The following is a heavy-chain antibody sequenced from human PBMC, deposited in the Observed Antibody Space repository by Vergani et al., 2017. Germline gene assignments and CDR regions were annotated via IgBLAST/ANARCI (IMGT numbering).Heavy chain of an antibody. D-gene: IGHD4-23*01. CDR2: IRSKTYGATT. J-gene: IGHJ4*02. Sequence: EVQLVESGGDLVQPGRSLRLSCQTSGFNFGEYGVSWVRQAPGKGLEWIGFIRSKTYGATTEYAASVRGRFTISRDDSKGIPYLQMSSLKKEDTAVYRCAVEIYDYGGSRDFDYWGQGTLVVVSS. V-gene: IGHV3-49*04. CDR3: AVEIYDYGGSRDFDY. CDR1: GFNFGEYG.